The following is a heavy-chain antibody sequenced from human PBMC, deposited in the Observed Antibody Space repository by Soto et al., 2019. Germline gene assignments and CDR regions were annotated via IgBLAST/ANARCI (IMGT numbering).Heavy chain of an antibody. J-gene: IGHJ6*03. D-gene: IGHD6-13*01. Sequence: PSETLSLTCAVYGGSFSGYYWSWIRQPPGKGLEWIGGINHRGSTNYNPSIKSRVTISVDTSKNQFSLKLSSVTAADTAVYYCARGKRSSSRGLYYYYYMDVWGKGTTVTVSS. CDR1: GGSFSGYY. CDR2: INHRGST. CDR3: ARGKRSSSRGLYYYYYMDV. V-gene: IGHV4-34*01.